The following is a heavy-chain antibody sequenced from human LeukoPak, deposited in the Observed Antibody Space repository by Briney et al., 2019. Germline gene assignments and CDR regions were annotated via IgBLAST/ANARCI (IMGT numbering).Heavy chain of an antibody. CDR2: IRYDGSNK. CDR1: GFTFSSYG. V-gene: IGHV3-30*02. J-gene: IGHJ5*02. Sequence: QPGGSLRLSCAASGFTFSSYGMHWVRQAPGKGLEWVAFIRYDGSNKYYADSVKGRFTISRDNSKNTLYLQMNSLRAEDTAVYYCAKDRRTYIAAAYKEEYNWFDPWGQGTLVTVSS. CDR3: AKDRRTYIAAAYKEEYNWFDP. D-gene: IGHD6-13*01.